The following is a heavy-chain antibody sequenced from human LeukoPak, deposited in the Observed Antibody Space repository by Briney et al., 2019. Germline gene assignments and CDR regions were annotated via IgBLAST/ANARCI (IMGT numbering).Heavy chain of an antibody. CDR3: VRGSSGYYWYYFDY. Sequence: GGSLRLSCAASGFTFSSYALSWVRQAPGKGLEWVSAISGSGGSTYYADSVKGRFTISRDNSKNTLYLQMNSLRAEDTAVYYCVRGSSGYYWYYFDYWGQGTLVTVSS. CDR1: GFTFSSYA. V-gene: IGHV3-23*01. D-gene: IGHD3-22*01. J-gene: IGHJ4*02. CDR2: ISGSGGST.